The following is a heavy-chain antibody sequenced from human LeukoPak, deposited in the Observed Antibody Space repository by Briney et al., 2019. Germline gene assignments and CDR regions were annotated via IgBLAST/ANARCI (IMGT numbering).Heavy chain of an antibody. CDR2: IYYTAST. V-gene: IGHV4-59*01. J-gene: IGHJ2*01. CDR3: ARRTYYDTLTGYNYWYFDL. D-gene: IGHD3-9*01. Sequence: PSETLSLTCTVSGVSISDYYWSWVRQPPGKGLEWIGYIYYTASTDYNPSLKSRVTMSLDTSKNQFSLNLRSVTATDTAVYYCARRTYYDTLTGYNYWYFDLWGRGTLVTVSS. CDR1: GVSISDYY.